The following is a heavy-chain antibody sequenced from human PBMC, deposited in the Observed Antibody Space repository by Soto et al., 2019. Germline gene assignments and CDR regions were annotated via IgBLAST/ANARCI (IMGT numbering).Heavy chain of an antibody. J-gene: IGHJ4*02. CDR3: AQRTKVRGVIGAHLDN. Sequence: QITLKESGPTLVKPTQTLTLTCTFSGFSLNSSAVGVGWIRQPPGKALEWLALIYWDDDKRYSPSLKSRLTIPRDPSKNPVVPTMTNLDPVDTGTYYRAQRTKVRGVIGAHLDNRGQGTLVHVSS. V-gene: IGHV2-5*02. CDR1: GFSLNSSAVG. D-gene: IGHD3-10*01. CDR2: IYWDDDK.